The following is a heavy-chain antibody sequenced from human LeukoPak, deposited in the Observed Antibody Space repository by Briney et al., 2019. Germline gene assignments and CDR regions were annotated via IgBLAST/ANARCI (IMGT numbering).Heavy chain of an antibody. J-gene: IGHJ4*02. D-gene: IGHD2-2*01. Sequence: SETLSLTCTVSGGSISSYYWTWIRQPPGKGLEWIAYIYYSGRINYNPSLKSRVTISVDTSKNEFPLKLTSVTAADTAVYYCAGGPIGFCSSSSCRFDNWGQGTLVTVSS. CDR1: GGSISSYY. CDR3: AGGPIGFCSSSSCRFDN. V-gene: IGHV4-59*08. CDR2: IYYSGRI.